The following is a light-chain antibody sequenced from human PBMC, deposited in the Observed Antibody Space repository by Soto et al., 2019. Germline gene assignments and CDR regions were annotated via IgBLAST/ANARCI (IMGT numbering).Light chain of an antibody. CDR3: HQNYSAWT. J-gene: IGKJ1*01. CDR1: QSISSF. CDR2: GAS. V-gene: IGKV1-39*01. Sequence: DIQMPQSPSSLSASVGDRVTLTCRASQSISSFLNWYQQKPRKAPKVLIYGASSLQTGVPSRFSGSGSGTDFTLTISSVHPEDSATYYGHQNYSAWTFGQGTEVEI.